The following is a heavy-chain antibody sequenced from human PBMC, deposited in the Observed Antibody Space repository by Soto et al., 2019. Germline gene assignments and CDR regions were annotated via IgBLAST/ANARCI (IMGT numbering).Heavy chain of an antibody. V-gene: IGHV4-31*03. Sequence: SETLSLTCTVSRGSISSGGYYWSWIRQHPGKGLEWIGYIYYSGITYSNPSLKSRVTISVDTSKNQFSLKLSSVTAADTAVYYCARLSVTFFDYWGQGTLVTVSS. CDR1: RGSISSGGYY. J-gene: IGHJ4*02. CDR2: IYYSGIT. CDR3: ARLSVTFFDY.